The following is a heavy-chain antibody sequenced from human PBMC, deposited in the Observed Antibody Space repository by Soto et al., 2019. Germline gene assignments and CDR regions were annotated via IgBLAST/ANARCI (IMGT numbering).Heavy chain of an antibody. D-gene: IGHD6-13*01. CDR2: ISGSGGST. Sequence: EVQLLESGGGLVQPGGSLRLSCAASGFTFSSYAMSWVRQVPGKGLEWVSVISGSGGSTYYADSVKGRFTISRDNSKNTLYLQMNSLGAEDMAVYYCAARAAGTSFDYWGQGTLVTVSS. J-gene: IGHJ4*02. CDR1: GFTFSSYA. CDR3: AARAAGTSFDY. V-gene: IGHV3-23*01.